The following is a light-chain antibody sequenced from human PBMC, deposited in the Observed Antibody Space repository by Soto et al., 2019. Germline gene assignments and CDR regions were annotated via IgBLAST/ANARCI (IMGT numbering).Light chain of an antibody. CDR2: DAS. CDR1: QSVSSY. V-gene: IGKV3-11*01. Sequence: EIVLTQSPATLSLSPGERATLSRRASQSVSSYLAWYQQKPGQAPRLLIYDASNRATGIPARFSGSGSGTDFTLTISSLEPEDFAVYYSQHSSKSITSRQETRLEIK. CDR3: QHSSKSIT. J-gene: IGKJ5*01.